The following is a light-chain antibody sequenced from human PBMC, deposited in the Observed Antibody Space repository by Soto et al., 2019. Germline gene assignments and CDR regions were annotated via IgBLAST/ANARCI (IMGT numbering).Light chain of an antibody. Sequence: EIVMTQSPATLSVSPGERATLSCRASQRVSRNLAWYQQKPGQAPRLLIYDASTRATGIPDRFSGSGSETEFTLTISSLQSEDYAIYYCQQYNNWPQWTFGKGTKVDI. J-gene: IGKJ1*01. V-gene: IGKV3-15*01. CDR2: DAS. CDR1: QRVSRN. CDR3: QQYNNWPQWT.